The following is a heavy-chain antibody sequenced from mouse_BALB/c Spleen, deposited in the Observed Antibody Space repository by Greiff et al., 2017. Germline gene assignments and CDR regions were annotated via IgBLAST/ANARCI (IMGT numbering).Heavy chain of an antibody. CDR2: IHYSGST. J-gene: IGHJ3*01. CDR1: GYSITSGYS. CDR3: ASSQLLRFAY. V-gene: IGHV3-1*02. D-gene: IGHD4-1*02. Sequence: VQLKESGPDLVKPSQSLSLTCTVTGYSITSGYSWHWLRPFPGNQLEWMGYIHYSGSTNYNPSLKSRISITRDTSKNQFFLQLNSVTTEDTATYYCASSQLLRFAYWGQGTLVTVSA.